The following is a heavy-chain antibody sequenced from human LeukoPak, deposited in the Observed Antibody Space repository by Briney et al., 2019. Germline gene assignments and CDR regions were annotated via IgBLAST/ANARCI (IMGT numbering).Heavy chain of an antibody. D-gene: IGHD2-2*01. CDR2: IYYSGST. Sequence: SETLSLTCTVSGGSISSSSYYWGWIRQPSGKGLEWIGSIYYSGSTYYNPSLKSRVTISVDTSKNQFSLKLSSVTAADTAVYYCARVPAAPNYYYYYYMDVWGKGTTVTVSS. J-gene: IGHJ6*03. CDR1: GGSISSSSYY. CDR3: ARVPAAPNYYYYYYMDV. V-gene: IGHV4-39*07.